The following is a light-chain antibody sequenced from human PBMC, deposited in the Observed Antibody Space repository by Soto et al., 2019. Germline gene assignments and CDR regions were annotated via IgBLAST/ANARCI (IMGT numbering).Light chain of an antibody. J-gene: IGKJ4*02. CDR1: QSIGNS. Sequence: DIQMTQSPSSLSASVGDRVTITCRASQSIGNSLNWYQRRLGKVPKVLIYGASSLQSGVPSRFSGSESGTDFTLTISSLQPEDFATYYCQESYTALWGTFGEGTKVEI. CDR2: GAS. V-gene: IGKV1-39*01. CDR3: QESYTALWGT.